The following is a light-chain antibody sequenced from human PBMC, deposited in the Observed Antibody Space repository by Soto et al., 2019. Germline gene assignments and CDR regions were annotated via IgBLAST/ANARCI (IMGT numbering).Light chain of an antibody. V-gene: IGLV2-14*01. CDR3: TSYTSSSIFYV. J-gene: IGLJ1*01. CDR1: SSDVGGYNY. Sequence: QSALTQPASVSGSPGQSITISCTGTSSDVGGYNYVSWYQQHPGKAPKLMIYDVSNRPSGVSNRFSGSKSGNTASLTISGLQAVDEADYYCTSYTSSSIFYVFGTATKVTVL. CDR2: DVS.